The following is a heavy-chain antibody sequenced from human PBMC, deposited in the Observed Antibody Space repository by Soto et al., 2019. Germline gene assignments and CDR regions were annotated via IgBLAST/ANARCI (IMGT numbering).Heavy chain of an antibody. CDR3: ARDSVVGLARYYYGSGSYYNY. CDR1: GGSFSGYY. CDR2: INHSGST. D-gene: IGHD3-10*01. V-gene: IGHV4-34*01. J-gene: IGHJ4*02. Sequence: QVQLQQWGAGLLKPSETLSLTCAVYGGSFSGYYWSWIRQPPGKGLEWIGEINHSGSTNYNPSLKSRVTIAVDTSKTQFSLKLSSVTAADTAVYYCARDSVVGLARYYYGSGSYYNYWGQGTLVTVSS.